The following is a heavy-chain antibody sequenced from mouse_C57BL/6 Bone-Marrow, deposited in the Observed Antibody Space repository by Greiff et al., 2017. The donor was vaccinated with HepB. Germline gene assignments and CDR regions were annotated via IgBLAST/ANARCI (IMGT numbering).Heavy chain of an antibody. J-gene: IGHJ3*01. CDR1: GYTFTDYY. D-gene: IGHD1-1*01. V-gene: IGHV1-76*01. CDR3: ARSNYGSSYSFAY. Sequence: QVHVKQSGAELVRPGASVKLSCKASGYTFTDYYINWVKQRPGQGLEWIARIYPGSGNTYYNEKFKGKATLTAEKSSSTAYMQLSSLTSEDSAVYFCARSNYGSSYSFAYWGQGTLVTVSA. CDR2: IYPGSGNT.